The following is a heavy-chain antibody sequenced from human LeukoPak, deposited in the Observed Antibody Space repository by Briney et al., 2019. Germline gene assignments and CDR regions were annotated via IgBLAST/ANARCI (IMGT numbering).Heavy chain of an antibody. J-gene: IGHJ4*02. D-gene: IGHD3-22*01. V-gene: IGHV4-59*01. CDR2: IYYSGST. Sequence: PSETLSLTCTVSGGSISRYYWSWIRQPPGKGLGWIGYIYYSGSTNYNPSLKSRVTISVDTSRNQFSLKLSSVTAADTAVYYCARFRKSSGTFDYWGQGTLVTVSS. CDR3: ARFRKSSGTFDY. CDR1: GGSISRYY.